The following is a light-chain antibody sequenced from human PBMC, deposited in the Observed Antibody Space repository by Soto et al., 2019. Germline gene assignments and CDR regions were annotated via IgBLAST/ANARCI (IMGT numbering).Light chain of an antibody. V-gene: IGLV1-47*02. CDR1: SSNIGSNY. Sequence: QSVLTQPPSASGTPGQRVTISCSGSSSNIGSNYVYWYQQLPGTAPKLLIYSNNQRPSGVPDRFSGSKSGTSASLAISGLRFEDEADYYCAAWDDSLSGYYVFGTGTNVTVL. CDR3: AAWDDSLSGYYV. J-gene: IGLJ1*01. CDR2: SNN.